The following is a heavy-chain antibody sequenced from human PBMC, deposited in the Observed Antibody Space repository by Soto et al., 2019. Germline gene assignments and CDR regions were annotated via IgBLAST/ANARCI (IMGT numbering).Heavy chain of an antibody. Sequence: SVKVSCKASGGTFSSYAISWVRQAPGQGLEWMGGIIPIFGTANYAQKFQGRVTITADESTSTAYMELSSLRSEDTAVYYCARDVRMATAHYYSMDVWGQGTTVTVSS. J-gene: IGHJ6*02. D-gene: IGHD5-18*01. V-gene: IGHV1-69*13. CDR1: GGTFSSYA. CDR2: IIPIFGTA. CDR3: ARDVRMATAHYYSMDV.